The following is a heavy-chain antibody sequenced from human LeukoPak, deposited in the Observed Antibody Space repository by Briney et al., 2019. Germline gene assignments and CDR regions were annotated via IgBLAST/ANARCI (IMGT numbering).Heavy chain of an antibody. Sequence: PGGSLRLSCAASGFTFSNYWMSWVRQAPGKGLEWVANIKQDGSEKYYLDSVKGRFTISRDNAKNSLYLQMNSLRGEDTAVYYCARDRRYTSSWYLGYWGQGTVVTVSS. CDR1: GFTFSNYW. V-gene: IGHV3-7*01. J-gene: IGHJ4*02. D-gene: IGHD6-13*01. CDR3: ARDRRYTSSWYLGY. CDR2: IKQDGSEK.